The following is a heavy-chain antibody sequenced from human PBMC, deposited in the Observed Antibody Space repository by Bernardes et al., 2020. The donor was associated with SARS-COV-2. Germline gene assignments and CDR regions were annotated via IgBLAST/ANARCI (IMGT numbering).Heavy chain of an antibody. CDR1: GFTFSSDW. CDR2: IKQDGSEK. CDR3: ARENWYDLDCYGMDV. J-gene: IGHJ6*02. D-gene: IGHD3-3*01. V-gene: IGHV3-7*04. Sequence: GGSLRLSCAASGFTFSSDWMSGVRETPGKGLEWVANIKQDGSEKYYVDSVKGRFTISRDNAKNSLYLQMNSLRAEDTAVYYCARENWYDLDCYGMDVLCQGTTVTVSS.